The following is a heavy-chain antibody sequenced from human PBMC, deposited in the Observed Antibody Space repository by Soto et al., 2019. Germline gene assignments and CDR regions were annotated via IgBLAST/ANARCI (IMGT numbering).Heavy chain of an antibody. CDR2: IYYSGST. CDR1: GGSISSGGYY. D-gene: IGHD6-19*01. CDR3: ARAGGSGWSLDY. V-gene: IGHV4-31*03. Sequence: SETLSLTCTVSGGSISSGGYYWSWIRQHPGKGLEWIGYIYYSGSTYYNPSLKSRVTISVDTSKNQFSLKLSSVTAADTAVYYCARAGGSGWSLDYWGQGTLVTVSS. J-gene: IGHJ4*02.